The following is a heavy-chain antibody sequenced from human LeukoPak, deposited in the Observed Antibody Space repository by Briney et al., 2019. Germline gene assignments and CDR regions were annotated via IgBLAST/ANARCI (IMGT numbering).Heavy chain of an antibody. J-gene: IGHJ4*02. D-gene: IGHD6-19*01. V-gene: IGHV3-21*01. CDR1: GFTFSSYS. CDR2: ISSSSSYI. CDR3: ARDLLQQWLALDY. Sequence: KSGGSLRLSCAASGFTFSSYSMNWVRQAPGKGLEWVSSISSSSSYIYYADSVKGRFTISRDNAKNSLYLQMNSLRAEDTAVYYCARDLLQQWLALDYWGQGTLVTVSS.